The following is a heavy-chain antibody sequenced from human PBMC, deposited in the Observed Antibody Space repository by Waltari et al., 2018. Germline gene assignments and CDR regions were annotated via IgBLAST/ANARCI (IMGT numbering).Heavy chain of an antibody. V-gene: IGHV3-30*18. D-gene: IGHD6-19*01. J-gene: IGHJ6*02. CDR3: AKVARVAGYYYTGMDV. CDR2: ISYEGSTK. Sequence: QVLLVESGGGVVQPGRSLRLSCAASGFNFLSYGMHWVRQAPGKGPEWLAVISYEGSTKYYADSVKGRFTISRDNSMHTLDLQMNNLRHEDTGVYYCAKVARVAGYYYTGMDVWGQGTTVTVSS. CDR1: GFNFLSYG.